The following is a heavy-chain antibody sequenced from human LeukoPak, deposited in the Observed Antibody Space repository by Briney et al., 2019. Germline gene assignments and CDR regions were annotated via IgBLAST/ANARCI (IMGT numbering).Heavy chain of an antibody. D-gene: IGHD3-3*01. CDR2: ISGYNGNT. CDR1: GYTFTTYG. V-gene: IGHV1-18*03. J-gene: IGHJ6*03. CDR3: TRDRDESVYDFWSGHYRYYYYMDV. Sequence: ASVKVSCKASGYTFTTYGINWVRQAPGQGREWMGWISGYNGNTDYAQKFQGRVTMTTDTATSTAYMELRSLRSDDMAVHYCTRDRDESVYDFWSGHYRYYYYMDVWGRGTTVTVSS.